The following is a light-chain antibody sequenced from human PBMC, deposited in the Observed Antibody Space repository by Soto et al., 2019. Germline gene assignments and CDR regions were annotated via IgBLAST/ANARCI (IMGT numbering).Light chain of an antibody. J-gene: IGKJ4*01. V-gene: IGKV3D-15*01. Sequence: EIVMTQSPATLSVSPGERATLSCRASQSVNIYLAWYQQKPGQAPRLLIFGASSRATGIPARFSGSVSGTEFNLTISSLQSEDFAVYFCQQYDDWLRLTFGGGTKVDIK. CDR3: QQYDDWLRLT. CDR2: GAS. CDR1: QSVNIY.